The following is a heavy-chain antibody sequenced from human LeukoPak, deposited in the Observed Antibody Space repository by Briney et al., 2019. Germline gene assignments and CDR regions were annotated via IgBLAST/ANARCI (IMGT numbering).Heavy chain of an antibody. D-gene: IGHD1-26*01. CDR2: IRVSDGYT. Sequence: PGGSLRLSCAASGFTLDNYAMTWVRQAPGKGLEWVSAIRVSDGYTYYADSVQGRFIISRDKSKNTVSSQMNSLTGDDTALYYCARVAGSYSIRPFDFWGQGTVVIVSS. CDR1: GFTLDNYA. J-gene: IGHJ4*02. V-gene: IGHV3-23*01. CDR3: ARVAGSYSIRPFDF.